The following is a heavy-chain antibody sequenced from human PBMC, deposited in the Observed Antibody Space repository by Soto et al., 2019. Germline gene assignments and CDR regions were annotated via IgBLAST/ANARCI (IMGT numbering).Heavy chain of an antibody. D-gene: IGHD6-6*01. V-gene: IGHV4-59*01. Sequence: SETLSLTCTVSGGSISSYYWSWIRQPPGKGLEWIGYIYYSGSTNYNPSLKSRVTISVDTSKNQFSLKLSSVTAADTAVYYCARWDSSSSDYNWFNPWGQGTLVNVSS. CDR1: GGSISSYY. J-gene: IGHJ5*02. CDR2: IYYSGST. CDR3: ARWDSSSSDYNWFNP.